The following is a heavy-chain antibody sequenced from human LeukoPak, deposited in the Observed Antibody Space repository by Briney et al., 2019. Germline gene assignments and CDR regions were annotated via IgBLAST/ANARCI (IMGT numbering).Heavy chain of an antibody. V-gene: IGHV1-18*01. CDR1: GYTFTSYA. CDR3: ARGLQENLAWLQAFTAFDI. J-gene: IGHJ3*02. Sequence: ASVKVSCKASGYTFTSYAITWVRQAPGQGLEWMGWISAYNGNTNYAQKLQRRVTMTTDTSTNTAYMELRSLRSDDTAVYYCARGLQENLAWLQAFTAFDIWGQGTMVTVSS. D-gene: IGHD4-11*01. CDR2: ISAYNGNT.